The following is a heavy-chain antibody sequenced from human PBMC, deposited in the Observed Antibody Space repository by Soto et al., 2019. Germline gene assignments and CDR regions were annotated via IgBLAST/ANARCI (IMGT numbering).Heavy chain of an antibody. CDR2: LTWGGSA. D-gene: IGHD6-6*01. V-gene: IGHV3-23*01. J-gene: IGHJ6*02. Sequence: EVQLLESGGGLIQPGGSLRLSCAGSGFTFSDYGMNWVRQAPGKGLEWVSGLTWGGSAYYAESVRGRFTNSRDNSKSILYVQMNSLRVEDTAVYYCAKERTSSTYDGMDVWGQGTPVTVSS. CDR1: GFTFSDYG. CDR3: AKERTSSTYDGMDV.